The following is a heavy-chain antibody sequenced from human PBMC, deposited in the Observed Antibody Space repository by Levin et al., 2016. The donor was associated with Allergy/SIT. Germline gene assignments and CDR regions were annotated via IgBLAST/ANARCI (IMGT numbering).Heavy chain of an antibody. Sequence: WIRQPPGKGLEYVSAISSNGGSTYYADSVKGRFTISRDNSKNTLYLQMNSLRAEDTAVYYCAKDLRVHPEYFDYWGQGTLVTVSS. J-gene: IGHJ4*02. CDR2: ISSNGGST. D-gene: IGHD1-14*01. V-gene: IGHV3-64*04. CDR3: AKDLRVHPEYFDY.